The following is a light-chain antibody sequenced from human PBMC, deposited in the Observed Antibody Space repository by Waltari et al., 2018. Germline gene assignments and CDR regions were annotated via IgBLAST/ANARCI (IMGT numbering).Light chain of an antibody. Sequence: DIQMTQSPSSLSASIGARVPITCRASQGISTYLVWYQQKPGKVPKLLIYAASTLQSGVPSRFSGSGSGTDFTLTISGLQPEDAATYYCQKYNRAPFTFGPGTKVHIK. V-gene: IGKV1-27*01. CDR1: QGISTY. J-gene: IGKJ3*01. CDR3: QKYNRAPFT. CDR2: AAS.